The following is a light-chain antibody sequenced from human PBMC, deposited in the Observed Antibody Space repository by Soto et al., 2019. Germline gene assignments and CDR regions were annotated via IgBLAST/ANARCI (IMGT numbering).Light chain of an antibody. CDR1: SSDVGGYNY. V-gene: IGLV2-14*01. CDR3: SSYTGTSTLV. Sequence: QSALTQPASVSGSPGQSITISCTGTSSDVGGYNYVSWYQQHPGKAPKLMIYEVSYRPSGVSNRFSASKSGNTASLTISGLRPEDEADYYCSSYTGTSTLVFGGGTKVTVL. CDR2: EVS. J-gene: IGLJ2*01.